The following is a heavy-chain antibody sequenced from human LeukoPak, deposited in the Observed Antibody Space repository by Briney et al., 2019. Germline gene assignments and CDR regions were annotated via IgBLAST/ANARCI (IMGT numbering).Heavy chain of an antibody. V-gene: IGHV1-2*02. CDR2: INPNSGGT. CDR1: GYTLTGYY. Sequence: ASVKVSCKASGYTLTGYYMHWVRQAPGQGLEWMGWINPNSGGTNYAQKFQGRVTMTRDTSISTAYMELSRLRSDDTAVYYCARQIGYSYGFDYWGQGTLVTVSS. J-gene: IGHJ4*02. D-gene: IGHD5-18*01. CDR3: ARQIGYSYGFDY.